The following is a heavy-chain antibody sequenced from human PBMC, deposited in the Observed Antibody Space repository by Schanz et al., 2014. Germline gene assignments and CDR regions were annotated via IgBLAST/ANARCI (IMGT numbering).Heavy chain of an antibody. D-gene: IGHD6-13*01. CDR3: ARLGSSSWFTSFDY. CDR2: IKQDGSEK. CDR1: GFTFSTYW. V-gene: IGHV3-7*01. J-gene: IGHJ4*02. Sequence: EVQLVESGGGLVQPGGSLRLSCAGSGFTFSTYWMSWVRQPPGKGLEWVAKIKQDGSEKHYMDSVQGRFTISIDNAKNSLSLQMNSLRADDTAVYYCARLGSSSWFTSFDYWGQGTLVTVSS.